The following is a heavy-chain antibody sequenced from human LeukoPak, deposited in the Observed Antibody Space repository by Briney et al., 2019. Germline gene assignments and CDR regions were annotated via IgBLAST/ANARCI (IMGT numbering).Heavy chain of an antibody. V-gene: IGHV4-4*07. D-gene: IGHD3-10*01. Sequence: SETLSLTCTVSGGSISSYYWSWIRQPAGKGLEWIGRIYTSGSTNYNPSLKSRVTMSVDTSKNQFSLKRSSVTAADTAVYYCARDLGNFPWYYYMDVWGKGTTVTVSS. CDR3: ARDLGNFPWYYYMDV. CDR1: GGSISSYY. CDR2: IYTSGST. J-gene: IGHJ6*03.